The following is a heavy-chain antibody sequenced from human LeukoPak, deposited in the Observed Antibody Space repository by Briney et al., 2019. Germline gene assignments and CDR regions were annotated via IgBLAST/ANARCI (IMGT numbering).Heavy chain of an antibody. CDR3: ARDSRDYGDYRFDY. V-gene: IGHV3-53*05. D-gene: IGHD4-17*01. CDR2: IYSAAST. J-gene: IGHJ4*02. Sequence: GSLRLSCAASGFTVSSNYMSWVRQAPGKGLEWVSVIYSAASTYYADSVKGRFTISRDNSKNTLYLQMNSLRAEDTAVYYCARDSRDYGDYRFDYWGQGTLVTVSS. CDR1: GFTVSSNY.